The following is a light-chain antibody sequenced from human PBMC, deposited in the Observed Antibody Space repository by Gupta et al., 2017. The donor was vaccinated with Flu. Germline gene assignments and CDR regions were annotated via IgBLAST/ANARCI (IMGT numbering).Light chain of an antibody. J-gene: IGKJ2*01. Sequence: EIVLPQSPGTLSLSPGERATLSCRASQGVRSSYVAWYQQKPGQAPRLLIYAASSRATGIPDRFSGGGSGTDFTLTINRLEPEDSAVYYCQQYDSSPNTFAQGTKLEIK. CDR1: QGVRSSY. CDR3: QQYDSSPNT. V-gene: IGKV3-20*01. CDR2: AAS.